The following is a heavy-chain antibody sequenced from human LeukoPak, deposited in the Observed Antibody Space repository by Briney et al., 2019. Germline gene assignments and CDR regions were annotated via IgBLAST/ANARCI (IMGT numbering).Heavy chain of an antibody. CDR2: IYTSGSA. CDR1: ADSISNYY. CDR3: ARDGYLHDSSGYYYLDY. J-gene: IGHJ4*02. Sequence: SETLSLTCTVSADSISNYYWSWMRQPPGKGLEWLGRIYTSGSATYNPSLKSRVTMSVDTSKNEFSLKLSSVTAADTAVYYCARDGYLHDSSGYYYLDYWGQGTLVTVSS. V-gene: IGHV4-4*07. D-gene: IGHD3-22*01.